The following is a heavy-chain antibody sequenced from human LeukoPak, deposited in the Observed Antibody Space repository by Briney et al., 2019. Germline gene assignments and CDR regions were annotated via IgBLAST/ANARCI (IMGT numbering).Heavy chain of an antibody. D-gene: IGHD6-13*01. V-gene: IGHV1-69*13. CDR1: GGTFSSYA. J-gene: IGHJ6*03. Sequence: SVKVSCKASGGTFSSYAISWVRQAPGQGLEWMGGIIPIFGTANYAQKFQGRVTITADESTSTAYMELSGLRSEDTAVYYCARDPLYEEQQLVYYYMDVWGKGTTVTVSS. CDR2: IIPIFGTA. CDR3: ARDPLYEEQQLVYYYMDV.